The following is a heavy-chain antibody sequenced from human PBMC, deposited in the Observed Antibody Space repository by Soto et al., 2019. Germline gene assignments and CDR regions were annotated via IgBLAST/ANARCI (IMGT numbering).Heavy chain of an antibody. CDR2: INPSGGST. CDR3: ARNPKEYYFDS. CDR1: GYTFTSYY. V-gene: IGHV1-46*01. Sequence: ASVKVSCKSSGYTFTSYYMHWVRQAPGQGLEWMGIINPSGGSTSYAQKFQGRVTMTRDTSTSTVYMELSSLRSEDTAVYYCARNPKEYYFDSWGQGTLVTVSS. J-gene: IGHJ4*02.